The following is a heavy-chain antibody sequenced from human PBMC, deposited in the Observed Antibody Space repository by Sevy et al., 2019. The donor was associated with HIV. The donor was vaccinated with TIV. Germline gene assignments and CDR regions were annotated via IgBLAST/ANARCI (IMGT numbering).Heavy chain of an antibody. CDR3: ARDRGKQLVPGEDFFDY. J-gene: IGHJ4*02. CDR1: GYTFTSYY. V-gene: IGHV1-46*01. D-gene: IGHD6-6*01. Sequence: ASVKVSCKASGYTFTSYYMHWVRQAPGQGLEWMGIINPSGGSTSYAQKFQGRVTMTRDTSTSTVYMELSSLRSEDTAVYYCARDRGKQLVPGEDFFDYWGQGTLVTVSS. CDR2: INPSGGST.